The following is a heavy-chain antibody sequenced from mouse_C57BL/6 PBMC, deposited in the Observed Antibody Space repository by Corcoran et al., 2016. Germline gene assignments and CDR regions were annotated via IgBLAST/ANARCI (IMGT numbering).Heavy chain of an antibody. D-gene: IGHD2-10*02. V-gene: IGHV1-76*01. CDR3: ARGYGKYYAMDY. CDR2: IYPGSGNT. CDR1: GYTFTDYY. J-gene: IGHJ4*01. Sequence: QVQLKQSGAELVRPGASVKLSCKASGYTFTDYYINWVKQRPGQGLEGIARIYPGSGNTYYNEKFKGKDTLTAEKSSSTAYMQLSSLTSEDSAVYFGARGYGKYYAMDYWGQGTSVTVSS.